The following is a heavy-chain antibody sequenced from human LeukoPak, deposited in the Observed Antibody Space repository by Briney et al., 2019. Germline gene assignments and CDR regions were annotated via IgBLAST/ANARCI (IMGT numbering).Heavy chain of an antibody. D-gene: IGHD3-22*01. CDR1: GGSFSGYY. V-gene: IGHV4-34*01. J-gene: IGHJ4*02. CDR2: INHSGST. CDR3: ARVAGSGYYSTASFDY. Sequence: SETLSLTCAVYGGSFSGYYWSWIRQPPGKGLEWIGEINHSGSTNYNPSLKSRVTISVDTSKNQFSLKLSSVTAADTAVYYCARVAGSGYYSTASFDYWGQGTLVTVSS.